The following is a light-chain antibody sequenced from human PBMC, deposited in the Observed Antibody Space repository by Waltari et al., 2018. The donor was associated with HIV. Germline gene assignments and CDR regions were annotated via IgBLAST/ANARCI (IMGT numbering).Light chain of an antibody. CDR1: SANMGQNS. Sequence: QSVLTQPPSASGTAGQRVPMPCSGRSANMGQNSVYCYEQLPGTAPKLLIYRSNQRPSGVPDRFSGSKSGTSASLAISGLRSEDEADYYCAAWDDSLSGPVFGGGTKLTVL. J-gene: IGLJ3*02. CDR3: AAWDDSLSGPV. CDR2: RSN. V-gene: IGLV1-47*01.